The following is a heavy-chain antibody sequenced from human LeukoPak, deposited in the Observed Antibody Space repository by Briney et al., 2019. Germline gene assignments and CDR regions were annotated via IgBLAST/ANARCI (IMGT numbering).Heavy chain of an antibody. CDR2: IYYSGST. CDR1: GGSISSYY. V-gene: IGHV4-59*08. J-gene: IGHJ6*02. CDR3: ATSGEEYSGSYGHYYYGMDV. D-gene: IGHD1-26*01. Sequence: PSETLSLTCTVSGGSISSYYWSWIRQPPGKGLEWIGYIYYSGSTNYNPSLKSRVTISADTSKNQFSLKLSSVTAADTAMYYCATSGEEYSGSYGHYYYGMDVWGQGTTVTVSS.